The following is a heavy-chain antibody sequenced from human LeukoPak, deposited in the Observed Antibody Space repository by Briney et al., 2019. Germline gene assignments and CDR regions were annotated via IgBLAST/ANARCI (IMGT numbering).Heavy chain of an antibody. D-gene: IGHD6-13*01. CDR1: GFSLSAYG. CDR3: ARSQSSSLIDY. J-gene: IGHJ4*02. Sequence: GGSLRLSCAASGFSLSAYGVHWVRQTPGKGLEWVAVIWYDGTSKDYADSVKGRFTFSRDNSKNTLYLQMNSLTVEDTAVYYCARSQSSSLIDYWGQGTLVTVSS. CDR2: IWYDGTSK. V-gene: IGHV3-33*01.